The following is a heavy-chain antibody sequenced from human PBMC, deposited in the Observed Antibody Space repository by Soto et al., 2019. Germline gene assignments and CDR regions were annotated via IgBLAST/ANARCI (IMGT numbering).Heavy chain of an antibody. CDR2: ISSSSSTI. Sequence: GGSLRLSCAASGLTFSSYSMNWVRQAPGKGLEWVSYISSSSSTIYYADSVKGRFTISRDNAKNSLYLQMNSLRAEDTAVYYCARDLGSSWYPEYFQHWGQGTLVPVSS. CDR1: GLTFSSYS. CDR3: ARDLGSSWYPEYFQH. V-gene: IGHV3-48*01. J-gene: IGHJ1*01. D-gene: IGHD6-13*01.